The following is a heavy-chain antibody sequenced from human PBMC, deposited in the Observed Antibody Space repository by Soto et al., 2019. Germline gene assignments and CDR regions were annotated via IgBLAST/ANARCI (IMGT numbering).Heavy chain of an antibody. CDR2: ISGGGGVST. J-gene: IGHJ5*02. V-gene: IGHV3-23*01. CDR3: AKDAISMVRGVNSWFDP. CDR1: GFTFSSYA. Sequence: PGGSLRLSCAASGFTFSSYAMTWVRQAPGTGLEWVSAISGGGGVSTYYADSVKGRLTISRDNSMNTLYLQMNRQRAEATAVYYCAKDAISMVRGVNSWFDPWGQGTLVTVSS. D-gene: IGHD3-10*01.